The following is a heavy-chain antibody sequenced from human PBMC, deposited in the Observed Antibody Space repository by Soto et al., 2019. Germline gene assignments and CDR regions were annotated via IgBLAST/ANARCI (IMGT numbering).Heavy chain of an antibody. CDR3: ARGRGDYGDSGLQFDY. CDR2: ISSSSSTI. D-gene: IGHD4-17*01. J-gene: IGHJ4*02. CDR1: GFTFSSYS. Sequence: EVQLVESGGGLVQPGGSLRLSCAASGFTFSSYSMNWVRQAPGKGLEWVSYISSSSSTIYYADSVKGRFTISRDNAKNSLYLQMNSPRAEDTAVYYCARGRGDYGDSGLQFDYWGQGTLVTVSS. V-gene: IGHV3-48*01.